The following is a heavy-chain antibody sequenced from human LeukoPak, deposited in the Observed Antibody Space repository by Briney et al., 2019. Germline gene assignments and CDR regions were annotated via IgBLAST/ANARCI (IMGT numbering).Heavy chain of an antibody. J-gene: IGHJ4*02. CDR3: ARVRGGNYFDY. CDR1: GFTVSSNY. CDR2: IYSGGST. V-gene: IGHV3-53*01. D-gene: IGHD3-16*01. Sequence: PGGSLRLSCAASGFTVSSNYMSWVRQAPGKGLEWVSVIYSGGSTYYADSVKGRFTISRDNSKNTLYLQMNSLSAEDTAVYYCARVRGGNYFDYWGQGTLVTVSS.